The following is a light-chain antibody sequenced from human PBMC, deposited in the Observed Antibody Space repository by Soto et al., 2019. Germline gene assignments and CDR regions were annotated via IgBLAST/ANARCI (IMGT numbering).Light chain of an antibody. V-gene: IGKV4-1*01. CDR3: QQYYSTLSFT. CDR2: WAS. Sequence: DIVMTQSPDSLAVSLGERATINCKSSQSVLYSSNNKNYLAWYQQKPGQPPKLLIYWASTRDSGVPDRFSGSGSETDFTLTISSLQAEDGAVYYCQQYYSTLSFTFGPGTKVDIK. CDR1: QSVLYSSNNKNY. J-gene: IGKJ3*01.